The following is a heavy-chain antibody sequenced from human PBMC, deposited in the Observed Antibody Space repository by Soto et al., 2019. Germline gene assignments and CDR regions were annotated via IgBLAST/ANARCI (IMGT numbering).Heavy chain of an antibody. J-gene: IGHJ4*02. D-gene: IGHD4-17*01. CDR2: ISRSGIYL. Sequence: PGGSLRLSCAASGFTFSDYTMNWVRQAPGKGLEWVSSISRSGIYLYNVDSVKGRFTISRDNAENSLYLQLNSLRAEDTAVYYCARDRYGDYSLGYWGQGTLVTVSS. CDR1: GFTFSDYT. V-gene: IGHV3-21*01. CDR3: ARDRYGDYSLGY.